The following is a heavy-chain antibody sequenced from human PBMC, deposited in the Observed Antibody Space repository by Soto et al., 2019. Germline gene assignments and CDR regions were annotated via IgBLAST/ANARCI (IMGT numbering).Heavy chain of an antibody. CDR3: AKDLTDIVVVVAADVDYGMDV. Sequence: QVQLVESGGGVVQPGRSLRLSCAASGFTFSSYAMHWVRQAPGKGLEWVAVISYDGSNKYYADSVKGRFTISRDNSKNTLYLQMNSLRAEDTAVYYCAKDLTDIVVVVAADVDYGMDVWGQGTTVTVSS. CDR2: ISYDGSNK. D-gene: IGHD2-15*01. CDR1: GFTFSSYA. J-gene: IGHJ6*02. V-gene: IGHV3-30-3*01.